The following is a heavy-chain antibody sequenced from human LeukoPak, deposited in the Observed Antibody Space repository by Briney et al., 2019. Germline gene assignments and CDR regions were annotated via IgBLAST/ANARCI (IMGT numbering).Heavy chain of an antibody. CDR2: FDPEDGET. CDR1: GYTLTELS. J-gene: IGHJ4*02. D-gene: IGHD6-19*01. CDR3: ATDPRWGYSSGWYVGY. V-gene: IGHV1-24*01. Sequence: ASVNVSCKVSGYTLTELSMHWVRQAPGKGLEWMGGFDPEDGETIYAQRFQGRVTMTEDTSTDTAYMELSSLRSEDTAVYYCATDPRWGYSSGWYVGYWGQGTPVTVSS.